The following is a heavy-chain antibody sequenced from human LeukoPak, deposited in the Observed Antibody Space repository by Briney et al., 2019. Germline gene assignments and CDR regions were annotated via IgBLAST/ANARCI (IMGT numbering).Heavy chain of an antibody. CDR1: GYTFISYG. D-gene: IGHD4-17*01. CDR2: ISAYSGNT. Sequence: ASVKVSCKASGYTFISYGINWVRQAPGQGLEWMGWISAYSGNTNYAQKLQGRVTMTTDTSTSTAYMELRSLRSDDTAVYYCARDTGEDSSAGDDYGDLGNYYYYYGMDVWGQGTTVTVSS. V-gene: IGHV1-18*01. CDR3: ARDTGEDSSAGDDYGDLGNYYYYYGMDV. J-gene: IGHJ6*02.